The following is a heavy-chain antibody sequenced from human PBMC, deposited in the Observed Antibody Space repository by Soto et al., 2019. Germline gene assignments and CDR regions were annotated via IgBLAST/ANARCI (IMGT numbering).Heavy chain of an antibody. V-gene: IGHV4-31*03. Sequence: TLSLTCTVSVGSISSGGYYWSWILQHPGKGLEWIGYIYYSGSTYYNPSLKSRVTISVDTSKNQFSLKLSSVAAADTAVYYCARVRGGGPFDDWGQGTLVTVSS. CDR1: VGSISSGGYY. J-gene: IGHJ4*02. CDR2: IYYSGST. D-gene: IGHD1-26*01. CDR3: ARVRGGGPFDD.